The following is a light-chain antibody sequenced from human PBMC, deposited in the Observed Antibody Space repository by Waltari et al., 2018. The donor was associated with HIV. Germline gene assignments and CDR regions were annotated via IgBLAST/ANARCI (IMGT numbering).Light chain of an antibody. Sequence: ELVLTQSPGILSLSPGERATLSCRASQTVTSNYLAWYQQKPGQAPRLLIYGASSRATGIPDRFSGSGSGTDFTLTISRLEPEDFAVFYCQHYGGSPPVTFGGGTKVEIK. V-gene: IGKV3-20*01. CDR2: GAS. J-gene: IGKJ4*01. CDR1: QTVTSNY. CDR3: QHYGGSPPVT.